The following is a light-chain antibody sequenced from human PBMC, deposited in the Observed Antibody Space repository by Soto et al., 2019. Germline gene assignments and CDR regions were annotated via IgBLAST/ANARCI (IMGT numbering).Light chain of an antibody. CDR1: SSNIGSNY. CDR3: AAWDDSLSGFRV. Sequence: QAVLTQPPSAYGTPGQRVTISCSGSSSNIGSNYVYWYQQLPGTAPKLLIYRNNQRPSGVPDRFSGSKSGTSASLAISGLRSEDEADYYCAAWDDSLSGFRVFGGGTKLTVL. J-gene: IGLJ3*02. CDR2: RNN. V-gene: IGLV1-47*01.